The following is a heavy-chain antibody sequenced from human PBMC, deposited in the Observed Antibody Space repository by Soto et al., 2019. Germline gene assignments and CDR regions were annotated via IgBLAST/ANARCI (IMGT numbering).Heavy chain of an antibody. Sequence: QVQLQESGPGLVKPSETLSLTCTVSGGSISSYYWSWIRQPPGKGLEWIGYIYYSGSTNYNPSLKSRVTISVDTSKNQFSLQLSSVTAADTAVYYCARRGQYQLLPYYYYYYMDVWGKGTTVTVSS. CDR3: ARRGQYQLLPYYYYYYMDV. D-gene: IGHD2-2*01. J-gene: IGHJ6*03. V-gene: IGHV4-59*01. CDR1: GGSISSYY. CDR2: IYYSGST.